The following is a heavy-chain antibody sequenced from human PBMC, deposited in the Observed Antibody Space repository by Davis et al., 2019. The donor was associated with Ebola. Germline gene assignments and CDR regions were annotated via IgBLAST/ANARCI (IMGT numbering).Heavy chain of an antibody. CDR3: AKDIADYDFWSGPLGWFDP. CDR2: INSDGSST. Sequence: GESLKISCAASGFTFSSYGMHWVRQAPGKGLVWVSRINSDGSSTSYADSVKGRFTISRDNAKNTLYLQMNSLRTEDTALYYCAKDIADYDFWSGPLGWFDPWGQGTLVTVSS. D-gene: IGHD3-3*01. J-gene: IGHJ5*02. CDR1: GFTFSSYG. V-gene: IGHV3-74*01.